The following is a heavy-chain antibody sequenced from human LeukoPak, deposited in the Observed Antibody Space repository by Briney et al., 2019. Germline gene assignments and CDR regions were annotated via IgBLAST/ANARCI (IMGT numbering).Heavy chain of an antibody. CDR2: IYPDDSDT. J-gene: IGHJ4*02. V-gene: IGHV5-51*01. D-gene: IGHD6-6*01. CDR1: GYSFTSYW. Sequence: NPGESLKISCKGSGYSFTSYWIGWVRQMPGKGLEWMGIIYPDDSDTRYSPSFQGQVTISADKSISTAYLQWSSLKASDTATYYCARHVVDYNNSSLDCWGQGTLVTVSS. CDR3: ARHVVDYNNSSLDC.